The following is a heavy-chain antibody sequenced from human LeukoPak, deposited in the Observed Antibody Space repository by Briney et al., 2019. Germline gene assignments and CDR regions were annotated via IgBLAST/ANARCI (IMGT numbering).Heavy chain of an antibody. V-gene: IGHV3-30-3*01. D-gene: IGHD6-6*01. CDR2: ISYDGSNK. J-gene: IGHJ4*02. Sequence: GGSLRLSCAASGFTFSSYAMHWVRQAPGKGLEWVAVISYDGSNKYYADSVKGRFTISRDNSKNTLYLQMNSLRAEDTAVYYCASSIAALFGYWGQGTLVTVSS. CDR3: ASSIAALFGY. CDR1: GFTFSSYA.